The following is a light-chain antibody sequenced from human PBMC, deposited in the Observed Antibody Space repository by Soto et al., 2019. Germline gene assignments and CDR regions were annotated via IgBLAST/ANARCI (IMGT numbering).Light chain of an antibody. CDR3: QQYYSTPQT. V-gene: IGKV4-1*01. CDR2: WAS. Sequence: DILITQSPDSLAVSLGERATINCKSSQSVLYSSNNKNYLAWYQQKPGQPPKLLIYWASTRESGVPDRFSGSGSGTDFTLTISSLQAEDVAVYYCQQYYSTPQTFGQGTRLEIK. CDR1: QSVLYSSNNKNY. J-gene: IGKJ5*01.